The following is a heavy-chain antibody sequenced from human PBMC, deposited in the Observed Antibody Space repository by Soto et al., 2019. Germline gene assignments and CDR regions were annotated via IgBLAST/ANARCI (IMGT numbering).Heavy chain of an antibody. D-gene: IGHD3-9*01. CDR1: GFTFSTYG. Sequence: GGSLRLSCAASGFTFSTYGMHWVRQAPGKGLEWVAVIWFDGSDKYYADSVKGRFTISRDNSKNTLYLQMNSLRAEDTAVYYCARFDGGSLSYYDILTGYYHGMDVWGQGTTVTVSS. CDR3: ARFDGGSLSYYDILTGYYHGMDV. CDR2: IWFDGSDK. V-gene: IGHV3-33*01. J-gene: IGHJ6*02.